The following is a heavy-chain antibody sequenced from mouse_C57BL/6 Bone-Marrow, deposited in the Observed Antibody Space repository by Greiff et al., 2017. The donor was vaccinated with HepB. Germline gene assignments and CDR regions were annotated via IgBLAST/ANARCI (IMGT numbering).Heavy chain of an antibody. Sequence: DVHLVESGGGLVKPGGSLKLSCAASGFTFSDYGMHWVRQAPEKGLEWVAYISSGSSTIYYADTVKGRFTISRDNAKNTLFLQMTSLRSEDTAMYYCARLYYGSFFDYWGQGTTLTVSS. D-gene: IGHD2-2*01. CDR2: ISSGSSTI. CDR3: ARLYYGSFFDY. J-gene: IGHJ2*01. CDR1: GFTFSDYG. V-gene: IGHV5-17*01.